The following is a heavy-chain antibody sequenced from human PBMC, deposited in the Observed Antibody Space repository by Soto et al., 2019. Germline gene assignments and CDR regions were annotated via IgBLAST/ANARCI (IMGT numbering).Heavy chain of an antibody. Sequence: PGGSLRLSCAASGFTFSSYAMSWVRQAPGKGLEWVSAISGSGGSTYYADSVKGRFTISRDNSKNTLYLQMNSLRAEDTAVYYCAKDTVNSGYDLDDGMDVWGQGTTVTVSS. CDR1: GFTFSSYA. D-gene: IGHD5-12*01. CDR3: AKDTVNSGYDLDDGMDV. CDR2: ISGSGGST. V-gene: IGHV3-23*01. J-gene: IGHJ6*02.